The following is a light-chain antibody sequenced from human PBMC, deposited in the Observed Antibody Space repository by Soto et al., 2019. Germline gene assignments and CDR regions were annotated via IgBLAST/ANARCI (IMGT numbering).Light chain of an antibody. J-gene: IGKJ1*01. CDR3: QQYKNCPPST. V-gene: IGKV3-15*01. CDR2: GAS. CDR1: QSVSSN. Sequence: DIVMTQSPTTLSVSPGERATISCRASQSVSSNLAWYQQKPGQAPRLLIYGASTRTTGIPARFSGSGSGTEITLTIISLHSEDFAVSYCQQYKNCPPSTFGQGTKVEIK.